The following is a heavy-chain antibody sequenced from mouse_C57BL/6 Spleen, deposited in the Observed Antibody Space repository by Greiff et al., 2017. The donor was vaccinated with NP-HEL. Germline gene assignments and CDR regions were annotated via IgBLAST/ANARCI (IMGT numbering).Heavy chain of an antibody. CDR1: GFTFSSYG. V-gene: IGHV5-6*01. D-gene: IGHD1-1*01. CDR2: IYSGGSYT. CDR3: GRHGDDYGSRGGYYYAMDY. J-gene: IGHJ4*01. Sequence: EVQGVESGGDLVKPGGSLKLSCAASGFTFSSYGLSWVRQTPDKRLEWVATIYSGGSYTYYPVSVKGRFTISRDNAKNTLYLQMSSLKSEDTAMYYCGRHGDDYGSRGGYYYAMDYWGQGTSVTVSS.